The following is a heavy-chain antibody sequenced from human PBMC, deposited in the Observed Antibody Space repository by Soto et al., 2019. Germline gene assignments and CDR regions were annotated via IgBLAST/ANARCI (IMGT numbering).Heavy chain of an antibody. CDR3: AREGRYDYVWGSYRVLLGAFDI. V-gene: IGHV4-30-4*01. J-gene: IGHJ3*02. Sequence: KPSETLSLTCTVSGGSISSGDYYWSWIRQPPGKGLEWIGYIYYSGSTYYNPSLKSRVTISVDTSKNQFSLKLSSVTAADTAVYYCAREGRYDYVWGSYRVLLGAFDIWGQGTMVTVSS. D-gene: IGHD3-16*02. CDR2: IYYSGST. CDR1: GGSISSGDYY.